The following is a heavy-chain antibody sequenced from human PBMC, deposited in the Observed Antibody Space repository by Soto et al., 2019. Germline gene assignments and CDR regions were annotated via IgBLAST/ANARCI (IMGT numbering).Heavy chain of an antibody. CDR1: GFTFSSYA. J-gene: IGHJ6*02. V-gene: IGHV3-23*01. CDR3: ANRRSSSSWAYYYYGMDV. CDR2: ISGSGGST. Sequence: EVQLLESGGGLVQPGGSLRLSCAASGFTFSSYAMSWVRQAPGKGLEWVSAISGSGGSTYYADSVKGRFTISRDNSKNTLYLQMNSLRAEDTAVYYCANRRSSSSWAYYYYGMDVWGQGTTVTVSS. D-gene: IGHD6-13*01.